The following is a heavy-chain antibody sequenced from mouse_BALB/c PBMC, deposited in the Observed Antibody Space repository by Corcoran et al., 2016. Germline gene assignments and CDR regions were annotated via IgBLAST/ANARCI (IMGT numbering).Heavy chain of an antibody. CDR3: AALMITNAY. J-gene: IGHJ3*01. CDR1: GFNIKDYY. D-gene: IGHD2-4*01. CDR2: IDPENGNT. V-gene: IGHV14-1*02. Sequence: EVQLQQSGAELVRPGALVKLSCKASGFNIKDYYMHWVKQRPEQGLEWIGWIDPENGNTIYDPKFQGKASITADTSSNTAYLQLSSLTSEDTAVYYCAALMITNAYWGQGTLVTVSA.